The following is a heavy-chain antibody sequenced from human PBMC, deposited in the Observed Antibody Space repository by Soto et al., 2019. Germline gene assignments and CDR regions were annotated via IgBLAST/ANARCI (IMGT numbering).Heavy chain of an antibody. Sequence: GASVKVSCKASGYSFTIYVMHWGRKAPGQRLEWMGWINAGNGSTKYSQKFQGRVTITRDTSASTAYMELRSLRSDDTAVYYCARDRGSYALDYWGQGTLVTVSS. CDR1: GYSFTIYV. CDR3: ARDRGSYALDY. D-gene: IGHD1-26*01. J-gene: IGHJ4*02. V-gene: IGHV1-3*01. CDR2: INAGNGST.